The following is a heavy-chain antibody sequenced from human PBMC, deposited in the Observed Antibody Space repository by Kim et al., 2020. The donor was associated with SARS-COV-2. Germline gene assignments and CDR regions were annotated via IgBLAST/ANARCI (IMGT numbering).Heavy chain of an antibody. V-gene: IGHV3-21*01. CDR1: GFTFSSYS. CDR2: ISSSSYI. Sequence: GGSLRLSCAASGFTFSSYSMNWVRQAPGKGLEWVSSISSSSYIYYADSVKGRFTISRDNAKNSLYLQMNSLRAEDTAVYYCARGFMVRGVPGWFDPWGQGTLVTVSS. J-gene: IGHJ5*02. CDR3: ARGFMVRGVPGWFDP. D-gene: IGHD3-10*01.